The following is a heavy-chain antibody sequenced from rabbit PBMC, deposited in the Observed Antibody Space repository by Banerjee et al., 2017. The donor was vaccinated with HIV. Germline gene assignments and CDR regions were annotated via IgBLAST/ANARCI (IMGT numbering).Heavy chain of an antibody. CDR2: INTSSGNT. CDR1: GFTLSSYW. V-gene: IGHV1S45*01. CDR3: ARDLAGAIGWNFVL. J-gene: IGHJ4*01. Sequence: QEQLVESGGGLVKPEGSLTLTCTASGFTLSSYWMWWVRQAPGKGLEWIACINTSSGNTVYASWAKGRFTISKTSSTTVTLQMTSLTAADTATYFCARDLAGAIGWNFVLWGPGTLVTVS. D-gene: IGHD4-1*01.